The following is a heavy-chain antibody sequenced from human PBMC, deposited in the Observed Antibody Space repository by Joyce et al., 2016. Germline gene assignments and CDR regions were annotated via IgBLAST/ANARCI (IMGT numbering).Heavy chain of an antibody. Sequence: QVQLVQSGADVKKPGSSVRVSCKTSNTMFNSVGFVWVRQAPGQGLECLGGIIPLSATPDYAETFRGRVTFTVHEPSSTLFMDLSSLKSEDTAVYYCARARGDDFGSGYYGSLDLWGQGTLVTVSS. CDR1: NTMFNSVG. D-gene: IGHD3-3*01. CDR2: IIPLSATP. CDR3: ARARGDDFGSGYYGSLDL. V-gene: IGHV1-69*01. J-gene: IGHJ4*02.